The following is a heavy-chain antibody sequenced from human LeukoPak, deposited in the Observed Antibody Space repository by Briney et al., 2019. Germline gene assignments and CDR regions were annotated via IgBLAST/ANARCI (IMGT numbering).Heavy chain of an antibody. CDR2: INPKSGGR. D-gene: IGHD6-19*01. J-gene: IGHJ6*03. CDR3: ARNGHISAWSYYYYYVDV. V-gene: IGHV1-2*02. CDR1: GYTFTDYS. Sequence: ASVRVCCKASGYTFTDYSIPWVRQAPGQRLEWMGWINPKSGGRKFAQKFQGRVSMTRDKSINTAYMELSGLGFDDTAVYYCARNGHISAWSYYYYYVDVWGIGTTVTVSS.